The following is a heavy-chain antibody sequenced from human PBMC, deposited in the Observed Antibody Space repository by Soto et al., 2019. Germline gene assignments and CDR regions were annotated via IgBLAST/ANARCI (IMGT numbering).Heavy chain of an antibody. D-gene: IGHD2-8*01. CDR1: GFTFSSYX. CDR3: ASPRGGGCRLPIYYYYYYGMDV. J-gene: IGHJ6*02. Sequence: GGSLRLSCAASGFTFSSYXMHWVRQAPGKGLEWVAVISYDGSNKYYADSVKGRFTIPRDNSKNTLYLQMNSLRAEDTAVYYCASPRGGGCRLPIYYYYYYGMDVWGQGTTVTVSS. V-gene: IGHV3-30-3*01. CDR2: ISYDGSNK.